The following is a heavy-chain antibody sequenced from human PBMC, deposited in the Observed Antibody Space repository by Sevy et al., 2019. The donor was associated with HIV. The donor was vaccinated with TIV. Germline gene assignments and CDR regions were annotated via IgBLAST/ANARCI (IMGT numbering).Heavy chain of an antibody. D-gene: IGHD3-10*01. CDR3: AKGELSYYYYGFDV. J-gene: IGHJ6*02. V-gene: IGHV3-9*01. CDR2: IRWNSGSI. CDR1: GFTFDDYA. Sequence: GGSLRLSCAASGFTFDDYAMHWVRQAPGKGLEWVSVIRWNSGSIGYAASVKGRFTISRDTAKNSLYLQMNSLRAEDTGLYYCAKGELSYYYYGFDVWGQGTTVTVSS.